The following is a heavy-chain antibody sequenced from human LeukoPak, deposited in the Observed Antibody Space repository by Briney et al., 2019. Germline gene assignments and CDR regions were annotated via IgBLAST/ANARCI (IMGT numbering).Heavy chain of an antibody. V-gene: IGHV4-31*03. CDR1: GGSISSGGYY. CDR2: IYYSGST. CDR3: ARHGDVVVPAARFDP. J-gene: IGHJ5*02. D-gene: IGHD2-2*01. Sequence: SETLSLTCTVSGGSISSGGYYWSWIRQHPGKGLEWIGYIYYSGSTYYNPSLKSRVTISADTSKNQFSLKLSSVTAADTAVYYCARHGDVVVPAARFDPWGQGTLVTVSS.